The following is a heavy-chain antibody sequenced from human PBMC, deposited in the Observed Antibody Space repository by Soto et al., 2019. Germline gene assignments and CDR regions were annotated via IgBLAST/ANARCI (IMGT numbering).Heavy chain of an antibody. J-gene: IGHJ5*02. CDR3: ARDRNYDFWSGYRNWFDP. Sequence: GGSLRLSCAASGFTFSTYWMHWIRQVPGKGLEWVSRINSDASHTYYADSVKGRFTISRDNAKNSLYLQMNSLRAEDTAVYYCARDRNYDFWSGYRNWFDPWGQGTLVTVSS. V-gene: IGHV3-74*01. CDR2: INSDASHT. CDR1: GFTFSTYW. D-gene: IGHD3-3*01.